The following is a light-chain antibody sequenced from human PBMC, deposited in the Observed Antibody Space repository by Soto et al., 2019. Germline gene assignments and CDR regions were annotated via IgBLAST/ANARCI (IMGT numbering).Light chain of an antibody. V-gene: IGLV1-44*01. J-gene: IGLJ1*01. Sequence: QSVLTQPPSASGTPGQRVTISCSGSSSNIGSLSVDWYQHLPGTAPKLLIYSDYQRPSGVPDRFSGSKSGTSASLAISGLQSEDDADYYCAAWNGTLNGLYVFGTGTQLTVL. CDR3: AAWNGTLNGLYV. CDR2: SDY. CDR1: SSNIGSLS.